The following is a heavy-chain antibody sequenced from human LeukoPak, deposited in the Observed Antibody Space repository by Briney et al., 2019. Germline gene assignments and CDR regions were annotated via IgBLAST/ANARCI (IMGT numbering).Heavy chain of an antibody. CDR3: ARYPDFYHAMDV. D-gene: IGHD3-16*02. J-gene: IGHJ6*02. CDR1: GFTVSRNF. CDR2: VYSGGTT. Sequence: GRSLRLSCAASGFTVSRNFMTWVRQAPGKGLEWVSVVYSGGTTYYADSVKGRFTISRDISKNTLYLQMNSLRGEDTAIYYCARYPDFYHAMDVWGQGTTVTVSS. V-gene: IGHV3-53*05.